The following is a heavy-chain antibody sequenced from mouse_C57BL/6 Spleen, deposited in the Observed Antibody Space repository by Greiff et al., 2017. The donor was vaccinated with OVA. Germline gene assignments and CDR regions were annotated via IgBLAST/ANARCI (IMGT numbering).Heavy chain of an antibody. V-gene: IGHV1-18*01. CDR2: INPNNGGT. Sequence: VQLKESGPELVKPGASVKIPCKASGYTFTDYNMDWVKQSHGKSLEWIGDINPNNGGTIYNQKFKGKATLTVDKSSSTAYMELRSLTSEDTAVYYCARDGYDGAWFAYWGQGTLVTVSA. CDR1: GYTFTDYN. D-gene: IGHD2-2*01. CDR3: ARDGYDGAWFAY. J-gene: IGHJ3*01.